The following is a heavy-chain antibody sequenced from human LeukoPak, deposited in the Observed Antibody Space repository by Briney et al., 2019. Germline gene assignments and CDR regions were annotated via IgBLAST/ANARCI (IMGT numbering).Heavy chain of an antibody. D-gene: IGHD3-22*01. V-gene: IGHV1-18*01. CDR3: ARGLYDSSGYYYDAFDI. CDR1: GYTFTSYG. CDR2: ISAYNGNT. J-gene: IGHJ3*02. Sequence: GASVKVSCKASGYTFTSYGISWVRQAPGQGLEWMGWISAYNGNTNYAQKFQGRVTMTRDTSISTAYMELSRLRSDDTAVYYCARGLYDSSGYYYDAFDIWGQGTMVTVSS.